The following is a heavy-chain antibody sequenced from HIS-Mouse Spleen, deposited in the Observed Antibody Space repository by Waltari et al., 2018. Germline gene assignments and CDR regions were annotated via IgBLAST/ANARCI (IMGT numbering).Heavy chain of an antibody. CDR2: MNPNSGNT. D-gene: IGHD3-10*01. CDR1: GYILTSYD. V-gene: IGHV1-8*01. J-gene: IGHJ4*02. Sequence: QVQLVQSGSEVKKPGASVKVTCRASGYILTSYDRNGVRQAPGQGLEWMGWMNPNSGNTGYAQKFQGRVTMTRNTSISTAYMELSSLRSEDTAVYYCAARFGESHFDYWGQGTLVTVSS. CDR3: AARFGESHFDY.